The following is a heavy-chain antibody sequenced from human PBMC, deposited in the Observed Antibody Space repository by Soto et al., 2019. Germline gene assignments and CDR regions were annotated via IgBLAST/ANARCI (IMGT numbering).Heavy chain of an antibody. V-gene: IGHV4-61*01. CDR3: ARASIVATITGREVGGMDV. CDR1: GGSVSSGSYY. J-gene: IGHJ6*02. CDR2: IYYSGST. D-gene: IGHD5-12*01. Sequence: NPSETLSLTCTVSGGSVSSGSYYWSWIRQPPGKGLEWIGYIYYSGSTNYNPSLKSRVTISVDTSKNQFSLKLSSVTAADTAVYYCARASIVATITGREVGGMDVWGQGTTVTVSS.